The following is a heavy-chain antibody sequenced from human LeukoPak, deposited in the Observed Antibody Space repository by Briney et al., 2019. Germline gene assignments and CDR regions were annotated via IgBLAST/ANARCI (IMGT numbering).Heavy chain of an antibody. Sequence: GGSPRLSCAASGFTFSSYAMSWVRQAPGKGLEWVSAISGSGGSTYYADSVKGRFTISRDNSKNTLYLQMNSLRAEDTAVYYCAKEDSYDFWSGSDLMDVWGQGTTVTVSS. V-gene: IGHV3-23*01. CDR3: AKEDSYDFWSGSDLMDV. CDR2: ISGSGGST. CDR1: GFTFSSYA. J-gene: IGHJ6*02. D-gene: IGHD3-3*01.